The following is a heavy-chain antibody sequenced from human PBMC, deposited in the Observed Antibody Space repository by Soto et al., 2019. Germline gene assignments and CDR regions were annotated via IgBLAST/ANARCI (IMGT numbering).Heavy chain of an antibody. Sequence: SATLSLTCAGSCYSIMSGYYLGWIRHAPWKLLYYIGIMYHSGSTDYNPSLKSRVTISVDTSKNQFSLRLSSVTAADTAVYYCARVADYDVWSGYYKPYYFDYWGQGTLVTVSS. CDR1: CYSIMSGYY. CDR2: MYHSGST. D-gene: IGHD3-3*01. J-gene: IGHJ4*02. CDR3: ARVADYDVWSGYYKPYYFDY. V-gene: IGHV4-38-2*01.